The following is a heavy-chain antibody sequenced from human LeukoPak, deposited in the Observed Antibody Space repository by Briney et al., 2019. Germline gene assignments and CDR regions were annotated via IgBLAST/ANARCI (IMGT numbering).Heavy chain of an antibody. Sequence: GASVKVSCKASGYTFTSYDINWVRQATGQGLEWMGWMNPNSGNTGYAQKFQGRVTMTRNTSISTAYMELSSLRSEDTAVYYCARAGDGSGSYDNADYDYWGQGTLVTVSS. CDR1: GYTFTSYD. CDR3: ARAGDGSGSYDNADYDY. V-gene: IGHV1-8*01. J-gene: IGHJ4*02. D-gene: IGHD3-10*01. CDR2: MNPNSGNT.